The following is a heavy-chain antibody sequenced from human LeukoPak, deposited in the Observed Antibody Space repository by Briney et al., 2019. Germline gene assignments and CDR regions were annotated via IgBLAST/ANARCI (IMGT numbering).Heavy chain of an antibody. Sequence: GGSLRLSCSASGFSFRTLAMHWVRQAPGKGLEYLAVIGGDDVTSYFADSVKGRFTVSRDISTNTLYLQMTNVRPEDTAVYYCVRDLWGFDYWGQGTLVTVSS. D-gene: IGHD1-26*01. CDR3: VRDLWGFDY. CDR1: GFSFRTLA. V-gene: IGHV3-64D*06. CDR2: IGGDDVTS. J-gene: IGHJ4*02.